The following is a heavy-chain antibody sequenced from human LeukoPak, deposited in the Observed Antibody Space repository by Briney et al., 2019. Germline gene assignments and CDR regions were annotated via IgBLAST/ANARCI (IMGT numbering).Heavy chain of an antibody. Sequence: GASVKVSRKASGYTFTGYYMHWVRQAPGQGLEWMGWINPNSGGTNYAQKFQGRVTMTRDTSISTAYMELSRLRSDDTAVYYCARDTPRPVPRGFEYWGQGTLVTVSS. CDR1: GYTFTGYY. CDR2: INPNSGGT. V-gene: IGHV1-2*02. CDR3: ARDTPRPVPRGFEY. J-gene: IGHJ4*02.